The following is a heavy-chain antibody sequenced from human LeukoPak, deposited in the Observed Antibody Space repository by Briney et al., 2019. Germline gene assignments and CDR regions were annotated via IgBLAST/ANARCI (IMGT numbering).Heavy chain of an antibody. V-gene: IGHV4-34*01. CDR3: ARKDSYYFDY. CDR2: INHSGST. CDR1: GGSFSGSY. Sequence: PSETLSLTCAVYGGSFSGSYWSWIRQPPGKGLEWIGEINHSGSTNYNPSRKSRVTISVDTSKNQFSLKLSSVTAADTAVYYCARKDSYYFDYWGQGTLVTVSS. J-gene: IGHJ4*02. D-gene: IGHD2-15*01.